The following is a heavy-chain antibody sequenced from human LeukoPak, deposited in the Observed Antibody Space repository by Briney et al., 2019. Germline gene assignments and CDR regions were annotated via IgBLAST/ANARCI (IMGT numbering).Heavy chain of an antibody. CDR3: AGGLLGCRRGSCYPTDY. V-gene: IGHV3-30*03. CDR2: ISDDGTSE. D-gene: IGHD2-15*01. CDR1: GFTFSSYG. Sequence: PGGSLRLSCAASGFTFSSYGMHWVRQAPGKGLEWVAVISDDGTSESYVDSVKGRFTISRDNSKNNLYLQMNSLRAEDTAVYYCAGGLLGCRRGSCYPTDYWGQGTLVIVSS. J-gene: IGHJ4*01.